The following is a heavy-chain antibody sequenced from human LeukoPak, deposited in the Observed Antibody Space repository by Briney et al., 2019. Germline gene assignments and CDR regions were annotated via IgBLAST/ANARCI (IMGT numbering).Heavy chain of an antibody. CDR1: GVSVSSGSYY. J-gene: IGHJ4*02. V-gene: IGHV4-61*01. CDR3: ARLPHGPVPSHYFDY. CDR2: IYYSGST. Sequence: SETLSLTCTVSGVSVSSGSYYWSWIRQPPGKGLEWIGYIYYSGSTNYNPSLKSRVTISVDTSKNQFSLKLSSVTAADTAVYYCARLPHGPVPSHYFDYWGQGTLVTVSS. D-gene: IGHD3-10*01.